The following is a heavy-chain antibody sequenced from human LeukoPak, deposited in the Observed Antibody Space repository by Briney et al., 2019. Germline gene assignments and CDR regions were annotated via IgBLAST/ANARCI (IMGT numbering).Heavy chain of an antibody. D-gene: IGHD3-10*01. J-gene: IGHJ4*02. V-gene: IGHV3-21*01. Sequence: GGSPRLSCAASGFTFSSYSMNWVRQAPGKGLEWVSSISSSSSYIYYADSVKGRFTISRDNAKNSLYLQMNSLRDEDTAVYYCARQLWSQAPLDYWGQGTLVTVSS. CDR3: ARQLWSQAPLDY. CDR1: GFTFSSYS. CDR2: ISSSSSYI.